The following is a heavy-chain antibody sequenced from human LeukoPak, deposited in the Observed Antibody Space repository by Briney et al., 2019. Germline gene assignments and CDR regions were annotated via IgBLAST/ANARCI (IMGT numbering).Heavy chain of an antibody. Sequence: GRSLRLSCAASGFTFSSFDMHWVRQPTGQGLEWVSTIGTASDTYYPGSVEGRFTLSRDNAKNSLYLQMNSLTAGDTAVYYCARGPPRGKYYYMDVWGKGTTVTVSS. CDR2: IGTASDT. CDR1: GFTFSSFD. V-gene: IGHV3-13*01. CDR3: ARGPPRGKYYYMDV. D-gene: IGHD1-1*01. J-gene: IGHJ6*03.